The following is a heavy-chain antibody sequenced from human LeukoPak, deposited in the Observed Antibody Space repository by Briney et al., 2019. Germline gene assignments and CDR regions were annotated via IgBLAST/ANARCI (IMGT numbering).Heavy chain of an antibody. Sequence: SETLSLTCTVSGGSISGYYWSWIRQPLGKGLEWIGYIYYSGSTNYNPSLKSRVTISIDTSKNQFSLNLSSVTAADTAVYYCAREGTTVTHFDYWGQGTLVTVSS. CDR3: AREGTTVTHFDY. D-gene: IGHD4-11*01. CDR2: IYYSGST. V-gene: IGHV4-59*01. J-gene: IGHJ4*02. CDR1: GGSISGYY.